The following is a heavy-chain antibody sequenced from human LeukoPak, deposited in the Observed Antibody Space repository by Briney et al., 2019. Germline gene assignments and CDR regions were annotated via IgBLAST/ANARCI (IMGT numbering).Heavy chain of an antibody. Sequence: ASVKVSCKASGYTFTSYGISWVRQAPGQGLEWMGWISAYNGNTNYAQTLQGRVTMTTDTSTSTAYMELRSLRSDDTAVYYCARDIYYYDSSGYYHDYYYYYGMDVWGQGTTVTVSS. CDR1: GYTFTSYG. CDR2: ISAYNGNT. CDR3: ARDIYYYDSSGYYHDYYYYYGMDV. J-gene: IGHJ6*02. V-gene: IGHV1-18*01. D-gene: IGHD3-22*01.